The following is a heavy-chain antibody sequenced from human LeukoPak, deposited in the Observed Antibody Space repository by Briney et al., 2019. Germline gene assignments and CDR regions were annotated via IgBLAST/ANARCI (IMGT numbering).Heavy chain of an antibody. J-gene: IGHJ5*02. CDR1: GGSFSGYY. Sequence: PSETLSLTCAVYGGSFSGYYWSWIRQPPGKGLEWIGEINHSGSTYYNPSLKSRVTISVDTSKNQFSLKLSSVTAADTAVYYCARDIVVVPADKTDLNWFDPWGQGTLVTVSS. D-gene: IGHD2-2*01. CDR3: ARDIVVVPADKTDLNWFDP. V-gene: IGHV4-34*01. CDR2: INHSGST.